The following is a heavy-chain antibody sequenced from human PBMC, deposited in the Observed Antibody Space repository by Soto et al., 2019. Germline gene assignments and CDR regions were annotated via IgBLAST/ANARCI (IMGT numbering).Heavy chain of an antibody. CDR3: ARVQLGDSLDY. CDR2: ISSSGTTK. V-gene: IGHV3-48*03. Sequence: EVRLEESGGTLVQPGGSLRLSCVGSGFTLSSFEVTWVRQAPGKGLEWLSYISSSGTTKHYADSVKGRFTVSRDNAKNSVHLQLNSLSAEDTGIYYCARVQLGDSLDYWGQGTLVTVAS. J-gene: IGHJ4*02. CDR1: GFTLSSFE. D-gene: IGHD4-17*01.